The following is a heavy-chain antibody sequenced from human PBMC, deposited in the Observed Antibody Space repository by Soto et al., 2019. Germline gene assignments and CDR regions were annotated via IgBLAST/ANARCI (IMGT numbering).Heavy chain of an antibody. J-gene: IGHJ6*03. V-gene: IGHV5-51*01. CDR3: ARSSKYDFWSGYYRTYYYYMDV. CDR1: GYSFTSYW. CDR2: IYPGDSDT. Sequence: PGESLKISCKGSGYSFTSYWIGWVRQMPGKGLEWMGIIYPGDSDTRYSPSFQGQVTISADKSISTAYLQWSSLKASDTAMYYCARSSKYDFWSGYYRTYYYYMDVWGKGTTVTVSS. D-gene: IGHD3-3*01.